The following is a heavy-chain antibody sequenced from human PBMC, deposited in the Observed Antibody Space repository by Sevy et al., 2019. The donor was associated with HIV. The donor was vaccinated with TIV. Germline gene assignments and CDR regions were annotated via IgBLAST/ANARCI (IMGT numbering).Heavy chain of an antibody. V-gene: IGHV4-30-4*01. Sequence: SETLSLTCTVSGGSISSGDYYWSWIRQPPGKGLEWIGYIYYSGRTYYNPSLKSRDTISVDTSKNQFSLKLSSVTAADTAVYYCAREGITFGGVIVNDPRDYWGQGTLVTVSS. D-gene: IGHD3-16*02. CDR1: GGSISSGDYY. J-gene: IGHJ4*02. CDR3: AREGITFGGVIVNDPRDY. CDR2: IYYSGRT.